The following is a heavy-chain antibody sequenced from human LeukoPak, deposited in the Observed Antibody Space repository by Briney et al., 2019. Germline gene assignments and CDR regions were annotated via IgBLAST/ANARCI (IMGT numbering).Heavy chain of an antibody. V-gene: IGHV1-69*13. Sequence: ASVKVSCKASGGTFSSYAISWVRQAPGQGLEWMGGIIPIFGTANYAQKFQGRVTITADESTSTAYMELSSLRSEDTAVYYCVRDLTPSSSWTPYYYYGMDVWGQGTTVTVSS. D-gene: IGHD6-13*01. CDR1: GGTFSSYA. CDR3: VRDLTPSSSWTPYYYYGMDV. CDR2: IIPIFGTA. J-gene: IGHJ6*02.